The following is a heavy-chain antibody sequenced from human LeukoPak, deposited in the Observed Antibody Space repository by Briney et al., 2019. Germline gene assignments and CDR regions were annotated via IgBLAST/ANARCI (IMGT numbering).Heavy chain of an antibody. CDR2: IRYDGSNK. CDR3: AKTKGITMVRGAFDY. V-gene: IGHV3-30*02. J-gene: IGHJ4*02. Sequence: GGSLRLSCAASGFTFSSYGMHWVRQAPGKGLEWVAFIRYDGSNKYYADSVKGRFTISRDNSKNTLYLQMNSLRAEDTAVYYCAKTKGITMVRGAFDYWGQGTLVTVSS. D-gene: IGHD3-10*01. CDR1: GFTFSSYG.